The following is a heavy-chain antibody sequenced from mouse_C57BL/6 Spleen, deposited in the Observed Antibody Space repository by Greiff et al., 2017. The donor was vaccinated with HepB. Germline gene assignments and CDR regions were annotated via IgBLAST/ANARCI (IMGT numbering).Heavy chain of an antibody. CDR3: TRWGYSRFAY. CDR1: GYTFTDYE. Sequence: VQLQQSGAELVRPGASVTLSCKASGYTFTDYEMHWVKQTPVHGLEWIGAIDPETGGTAYNQKFKGKAILTADKSSSTAYMELRSLTSEDSAVYYCTRWGYSRFAYWGQGTLVTVSA. J-gene: IGHJ3*01. V-gene: IGHV1-15*01. CDR2: IDPETGGT. D-gene: IGHD2-3*01.